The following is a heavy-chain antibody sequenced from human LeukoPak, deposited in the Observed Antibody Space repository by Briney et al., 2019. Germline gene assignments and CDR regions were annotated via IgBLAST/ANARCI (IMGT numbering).Heavy chain of an antibody. V-gene: IGHV3-20*01. CDR2: INWNGGST. D-gene: IGHD4-23*01. CDR1: GFTFDDYG. Sequence: PGGSLRLSCAASGFTFDDYGMSWVRQAPGKGLEWVSGINWNGGSTGYADSVKGRFTISRDNAKNSLYLQMNSLRAEDTALYHCARDHGYGGTPDDVFNIWAKGKMVTVSS. CDR3: ARDHGYGGTPDDVFNI. J-gene: IGHJ3*02.